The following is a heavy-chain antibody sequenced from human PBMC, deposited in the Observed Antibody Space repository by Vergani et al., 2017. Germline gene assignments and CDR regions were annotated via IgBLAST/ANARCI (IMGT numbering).Heavy chain of an antibody. J-gene: IGHJ3*02. CDR3: ARGYYDFWSGYLNYGDDAFDI. V-gene: IGHV4-34*01. CDR2: INHSGST. D-gene: IGHD3-3*01. Sequence: QVQLQQWGAGLLKPSETLSLTCAVYGGSFSGYYWSWIRQPPGKGLEWIGEINHSGSTNYNPSLKSRVTISVDTSKNQFSLKLSYVTAADTAVYYCARGYYDFWSGYLNYGDDAFDIWGQGTMVTVSS. CDR1: GGSFSGYY.